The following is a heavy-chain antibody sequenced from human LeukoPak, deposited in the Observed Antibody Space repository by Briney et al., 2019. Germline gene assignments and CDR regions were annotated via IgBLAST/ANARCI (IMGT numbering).Heavy chain of an antibody. CDR2: IIPILGIA. CDR3: AREGYENQYYYYGMDV. J-gene: IGHJ6*02. Sequence: ASVKVSCKASGGTFSSYAISWVRQAPGQGLEWMGRIIPILGIANYAQKFQGRVTITADKSTSTAYMELSSLRSEDTAVYYCAREGYENQYYYYGMDVWGQGTTVTVSS. V-gene: IGHV1-69*04. CDR1: GGTFSSYA. D-gene: IGHD6-13*01.